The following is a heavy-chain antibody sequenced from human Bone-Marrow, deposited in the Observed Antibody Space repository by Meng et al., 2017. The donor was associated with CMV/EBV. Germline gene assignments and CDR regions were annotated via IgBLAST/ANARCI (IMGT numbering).Heavy chain of an antibody. V-gene: IGHV3-30*02. CDR2: IRYDGSNK. CDR3: ATLDDIVVVPAAKRLLSPQRFFDY. Sequence: GESLKISCAASGFTFSSYGMHWVRQAPGKGLEWVAFIRYDGSNKYYADSVKGRFTISRDNSKNTLYLQMNSLRAEDTAVYYCATLDDIVVVPAAKRLLSPQRFFDYWGQGTLVTVYS. D-gene: IGHD2-2*01. J-gene: IGHJ4*02. CDR1: GFTFSSYG.